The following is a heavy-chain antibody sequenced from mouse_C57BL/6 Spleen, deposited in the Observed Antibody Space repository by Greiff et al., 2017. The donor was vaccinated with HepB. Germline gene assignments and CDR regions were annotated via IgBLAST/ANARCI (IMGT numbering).Heavy chain of an antibody. CDR1: GYTFTSYW. CDR3: ARPLTGRTWFAY. J-gene: IGHJ3*01. V-gene: IGHV1-50*01. Sequence: QVQLKQPGAELVKPGASVKLSCKASGYTFTSYWMQWVKQRPGQGLEWIGEIDPSDSYTNYNQKFKGKATLTVDTSSSTAYMQLSSLTSEDSAVYYCARPLTGRTWFAYWGQGTLVTVSA. D-gene: IGHD4-1*01. CDR2: IDPSDSYT.